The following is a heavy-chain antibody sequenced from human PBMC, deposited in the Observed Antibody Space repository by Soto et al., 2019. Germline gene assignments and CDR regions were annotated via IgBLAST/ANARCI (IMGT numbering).Heavy chain of an antibody. CDR2: ISGTSDYI. D-gene: IGHD3-10*01. CDR3: ARDPSYYSSGSYYYFDL. CDR1: GFTFRSSS. J-gene: IGHJ4*02. Sequence: EVQLVESGGGLVKPGGSLRLHCVASGFTFRSSSMNWVRQAPGKALEWVSSISGTSDYIDYADSVKGRFTVSRDNVKNSLYLQMDSLRAEDTAVYYCARDPSYYSSGSYYYFDLWGQGTLVTVSS. V-gene: IGHV3-21*01.